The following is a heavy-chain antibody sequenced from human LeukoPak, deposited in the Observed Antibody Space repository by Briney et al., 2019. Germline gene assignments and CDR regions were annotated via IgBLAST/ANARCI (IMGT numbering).Heavy chain of an antibody. CDR3: ARDSRDGYNSGDY. CDR2: INPNSGGT. Sequence: ASVKVSCKASGYTFTGYYMHWVRQAPGQGLEWMGRINPNSGGTNYAQKFQGRVTMTRDTSTSTVYMELSSLRSEDTAVYYCARDSRDGYNSGDYWGQGTLVTVSS. D-gene: IGHD5-24*01. V-gene: IGHV1-2*06. J-gene: IGHJ4*02. CDR1: GYTFTGYY.